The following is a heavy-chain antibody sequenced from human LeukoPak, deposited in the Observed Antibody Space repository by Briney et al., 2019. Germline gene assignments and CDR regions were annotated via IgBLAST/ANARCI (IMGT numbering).Heavy chain of an antibody. D-gene: IGHD6-19*01. CDR3: ARESIAVAGAPFDY. CDR2: ISSGSTI. J-gene: IGHJ4*02. CDR1: GFTFSSYE. V-gene: IGHV3-48*03. Sequence: GGSLRLSCAASGFTFSSYEMNWVRQAPGKGLEWVSYISSGSTIYDADSVKGRFTISRDNAKNSLYLQMNSLRAEDTAVYYCARESIAVAGAPFDYWGQGTLVAVSS.